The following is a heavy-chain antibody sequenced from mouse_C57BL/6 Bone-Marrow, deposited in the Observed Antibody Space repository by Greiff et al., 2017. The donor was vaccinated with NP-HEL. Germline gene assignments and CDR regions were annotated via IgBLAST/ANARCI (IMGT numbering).Heavy chain of an antibody. J-gene: IGHJ1*03. Sequence: QVQLKQPGAELVKPGASVKLSCKASGYTFTSYWMQWVKQRPGQGLEWIGEIDPSDSYTNYNQKFKGKATLTVDPSSSTAYMQLSSLTSEDSAVYYCARDDGPYFDVWGTGTTVTVSS. CDR2: IDPSDSYT. CDR3: ARDDGPYFDV. D-gene: IGHD1-2*01. CDR1: GYTFTSYW. V-gene: IGHV1-50*01.